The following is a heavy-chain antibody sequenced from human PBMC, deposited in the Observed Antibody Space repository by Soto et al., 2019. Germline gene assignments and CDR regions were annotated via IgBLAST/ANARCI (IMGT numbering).Heavy chain of an antibody. J-gene: IGHJ6*03. D-gene: IGHD5-18*01. CDR2: IYPGDSDT. V-gene: IGHV5-51*01. CDR1: GYSFTSYW. CDR3: ARHVRVYSYGYSYYYIEV. Sequence: GESLKISCKGSGYSFTSYWIGWVRQMPGKGLEWMGIIYPGDSDTRYSPSFQGQVTISADKSISTAYLQWSSLKASDTAMYYCARHVRVYSYGYSYYYIEVCGQGTTVPVSS.